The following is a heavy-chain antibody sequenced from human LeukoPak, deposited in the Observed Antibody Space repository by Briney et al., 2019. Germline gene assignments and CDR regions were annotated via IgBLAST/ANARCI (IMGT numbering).Heavy chain of an antibody. V-gene: IGHV4-31*03. CDR1: GGSISSGGYY. CDR2: IYYSGST. D-gene: IGHD3-9*01. J-gene: IGHJ4*02. CDR3: ARWYYDILTGAHGRSDY. Sequence: SQTLSLTCTVSGGSISSGGYYWSWIRQHPGKGLEWIGYIYYSGSTYYNPSLKSRVTISVNTSKNQFSLKLSSVTAADTAVYYCARWYYDILTGAHGRSDYWGQGTLVTVSS.